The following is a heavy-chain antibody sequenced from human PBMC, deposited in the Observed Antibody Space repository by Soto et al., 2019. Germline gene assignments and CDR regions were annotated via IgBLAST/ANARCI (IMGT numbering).Heavy chain of an antibody. J-gene: IGHJ4*02. CDR2: INAGNGNT. CDR1: GYTFTSYA. Sequence: QVPLVQSGAEVKKPGASVKVSCKASGYTFTSYAMHWVRQAPGQRLEWMGWINAGNGNTKYSQKFQGRVTITRDTAASTAYMELSSLRSEDTAVYYCARDGLGDSSSWTPPFDCWGQGTLVTVSS. CDR3: ARDGLGDSSSWTPPFDC. D-gene: IGHD6-13*01. V-gene: IGHV1-3*01.